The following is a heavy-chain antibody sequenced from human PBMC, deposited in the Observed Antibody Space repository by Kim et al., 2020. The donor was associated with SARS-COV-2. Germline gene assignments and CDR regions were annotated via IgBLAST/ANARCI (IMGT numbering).Heavy chain of an antibody. D-gene: IGHD3-22*01. CDR1: GGSFSGYY. V-gene: IGHV4-34*01. CDR3: ARGPAPATDSSGYQEY. Sequence: SETLSLTCAVYGGSFSGYYWSWIRQPPGKGLEWIGEINHSGSTNYNPSLKSRVTISVDTSKNQFSLKLSSVTAADTAVYYCARGPAPATDSSGYQEYWGQGTLVTVSS. J-gene: IGHJ4*02. CDR2: INHSGST.